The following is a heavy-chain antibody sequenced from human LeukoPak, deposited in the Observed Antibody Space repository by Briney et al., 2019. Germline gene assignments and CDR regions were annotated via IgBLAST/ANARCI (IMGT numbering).Heavy chain of an antibody. CDR3: ARGEGGYNYAF. J-gene: IGHJ4*02. V-gene: IGHV5-51*01. CDR1: GYSFTSYW. D-gene: IGHD5-24*01. Sequence: GESLKISRKTSGYSFTSYWIAWVRQIPGKGLEWVGIINPADSDTRYSLSLQGQVTISADRSISTAYLQWSSLKASDTAIYYCARGEGGYNYAFWGQGTLVSVSS. CDR2: INPADSDT.